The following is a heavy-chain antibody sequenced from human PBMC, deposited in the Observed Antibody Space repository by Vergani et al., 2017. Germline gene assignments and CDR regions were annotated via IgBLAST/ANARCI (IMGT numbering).Heavy chain of an antibody. Sequence: EVQLVESGGGLIHLGGSLRLSCEGSGFSFSGYWMHWVRQSPEKGLVWVSRIKSDGSITNYADSVKGRFTISRDNAKNTLYLEMNSLRGDDTAIYYCVRARCSGPCFMSNWFDSWGQGTLVTVSS. V-gene: IGHV3-74*01. J-gene: IGHJ5*01. CDR2: IKSDGSIT. CDR3: VRARCSGPCFMSNWFDS. D-gene: IGHD5-12*01. CDR1: GFSFSGYW.